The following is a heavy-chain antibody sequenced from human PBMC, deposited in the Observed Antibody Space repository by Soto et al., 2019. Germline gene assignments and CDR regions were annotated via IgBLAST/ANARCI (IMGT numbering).Heavy chain of an antibody. Sequence: PGGSLRLSCAASGFTFCNYAMSWVRQAPGKGLEWVSAIGGSGHSTYYTDSVKGRFTISRDNSKNTLFLQMNSLRAEDTAVFYCAKDKQTSTWYFDYWGQGALVTVSS. CDR2: IGGSGHST. CDR3: AKDKQTSTWYFDY. J-gene: IGHJ4*02. CDR1: GFTFCNYA. V-gene: IGHV3-23*01. D-gene: IGHD6-13*01.